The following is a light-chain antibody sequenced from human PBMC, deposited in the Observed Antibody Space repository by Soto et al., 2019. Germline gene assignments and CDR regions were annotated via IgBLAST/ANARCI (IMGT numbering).Light chain of an antibody. CDR1: SSDVGGYNY. CDR2: EVS. Sequence: QSALTQPASVSGSPGQSITISCTGTSSDVGGYNYVSWYQQHPGKAPKLMIYEVSNRPSGVSNRFSGSKSGNTASLTISGLQAEDEADYYCSSYTSNSTHVVFGGGTKLTAL. V-gene: IGLV2-14*01. CDR3: SSYTSNSTHVV. J-gene: IGLJ2*01.